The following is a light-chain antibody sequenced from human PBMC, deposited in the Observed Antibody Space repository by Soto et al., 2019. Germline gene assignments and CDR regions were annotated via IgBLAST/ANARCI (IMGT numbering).Light chain of an antibody. CDR1: QSVSSN. CDR3: QHYSGWPPF. CDR2: QTS. J-gene: IGKJ2*01. V-gene: IGKV3-15*01. Sequence: EIVMTQSPVTLSVSPGEIATLSCRASQSVSSNVAWYQQKPGQAPRLLIYQTSARATGIPGRFSGSGSGTDFTLTISNLQSEDFALYYCQHYSGWPPFFGQGTKVEIK.